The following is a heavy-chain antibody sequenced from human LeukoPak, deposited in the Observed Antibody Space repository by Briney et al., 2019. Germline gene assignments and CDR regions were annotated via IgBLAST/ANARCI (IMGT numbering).Heavy chain of an antibody. D-gene: IGHD5-24*01. CDR3: AKDMDGYNLYYFDY. CDR1: GFTFDDYA. V-gene: IGHV3-43*02. Sequence: GGSLRLSCAASGFTFDDYAMHWVREAPGKGLELVSLIIGDGGSTYYEDSVKGRFTISRDNSKTSLYLQMNSLRTEDTALYYSAKDMDGYNLYYFDYWGQGTLVTVSS. CDR2: IIGDGGST. J-gene: IGHJ4*02.